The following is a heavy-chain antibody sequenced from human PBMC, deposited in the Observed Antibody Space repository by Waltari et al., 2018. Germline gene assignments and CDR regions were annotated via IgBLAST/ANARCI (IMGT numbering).Heavy chain of an antibody. Sequence: QVQLQQWGAGLLKPSETLSLTCAVSGGSISSSSYYWGWFRQPPGKGLEWIGSIYYSGSTYYNPSLKSRVTISVDTSKNQFSLKLSSVTAADTAVYYCAVDTAMADYWGQGTLVTVSS. CDR1: GGSISSSSYY. D-gene: IGHD5-18*01. J-gene: IGHJ4*02. CDR2: IYYSGST. V-gene: IGHV4-39*01. CDR3: AVDTAMADY.